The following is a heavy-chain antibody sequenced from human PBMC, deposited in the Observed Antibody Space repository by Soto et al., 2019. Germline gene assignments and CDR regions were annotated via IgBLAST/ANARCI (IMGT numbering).Heavy chain of an antibody. CDR1: GFTFSSYA. Sequence: GALRLSCAASGFTFSSYAMSWVRQAPGKGLEWVSAISGSGGSTYYADSVKGRFTISRDNSKNTLYLQMNSLRAEDTAVYYCAKLPHRGYYDSSGYYFLMDVWGQGTTVT. CDR3: AKLPHRGYYDSSGYYFLMDV. CDR2: ISGSGGST. J-gene: IGHJ6*02. V-gene: IGHV3-23*01. D-gene: IGHD3-22*01.